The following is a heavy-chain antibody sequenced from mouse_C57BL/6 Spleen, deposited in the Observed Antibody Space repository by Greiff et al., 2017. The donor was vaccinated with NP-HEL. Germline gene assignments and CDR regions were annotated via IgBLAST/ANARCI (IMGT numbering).Heavy chain of an antibody. J-gene: IGHJ3*01. Sequence: VQLQQSGAELVKPGASVKMSCKASGYTFTTYPIEWMKQNHGKSLEWIGNFHPYNDDTKYNEKFKGKATLTVEKSSSTVYLELSRLTSDDSAVYYGARGRKYDDDGTWFAYWGQGTLVTVSA. CDR3: ARGRKYDDDGTWFAY. CDR1: GYTFTTYP. CDR2: FHPYNDDT. V-gene: IGHV1-47*01. D-gene: IGHD2-4*01.